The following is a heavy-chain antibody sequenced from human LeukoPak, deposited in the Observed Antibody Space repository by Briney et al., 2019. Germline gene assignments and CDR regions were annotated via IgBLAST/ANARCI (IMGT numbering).Heavy chain of an antibody. D-gene: IGHD6-19*01. V-gene: IGHV1-18*04. CDR3: ARGPPLYSSGWVDY. J-gene: IGHJ4*02. CDR2: ISAYNGNT. Sequence: EASVKVSCKASGYTFTSYYMHWVRQAPGQGLEWMGWISAYNGNTNYAQKLQGRVTMTTDTSTSTAYMELRSLRSDDTAVYYCARGPPLYSSGWVDYWGQGTLVTVSS. CDR1: GYTFTSYY.